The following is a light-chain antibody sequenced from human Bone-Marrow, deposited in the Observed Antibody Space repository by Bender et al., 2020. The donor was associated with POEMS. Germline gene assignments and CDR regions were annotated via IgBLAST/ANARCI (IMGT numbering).Light chain of an antibody. J-gene: IGLJ1*01. CDR1: ILPKQY. V-gene: IGLV3-25*02. CDR3: QSADSSGTFV. Sequence: SYDLTQAPSVSVSPGQTARINCSGDILPKQYAYWYQQKPGQSPVLVIYKDSERPSGIPERFSGSSSGTTVTLTISGVQAEDEADYYCQSADSSGTFVFGTGTKVTVL. CDR2: KDS.